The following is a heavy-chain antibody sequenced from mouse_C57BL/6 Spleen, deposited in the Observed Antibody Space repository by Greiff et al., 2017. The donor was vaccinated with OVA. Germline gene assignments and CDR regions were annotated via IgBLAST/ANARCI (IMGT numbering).Heavy chain of an antibody. J-gene: IGHJ2*01. Sequence: QVQLQQPGAELVMPGASVKLSCKASGYTFTSYWMHWVKQRPGQGLEWIGEIDPSDSYTNYNQKFKGKSTLTVDKSSSTAYMQLSSLTSEDSAVYYCARRYGSVYYFDYWGQGTTLTVSS. CDR3: ARRYGSVYYFDY. D-gene: IGHD1-1*01. V-gene: IGHV1-69*01. CDR2: IDPSDSYT. CDR1: GYTFTSYW.